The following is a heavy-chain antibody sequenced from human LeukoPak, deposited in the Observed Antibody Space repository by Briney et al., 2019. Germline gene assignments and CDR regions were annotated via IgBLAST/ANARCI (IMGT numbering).Heavy chain of an antibody. V-gene: IGHV5-51*01. J-gene: IGHJ6*03. CDR3: ARIGFGVDPGYYYYMDV. CDR2: IYPGDSDT. D-gene: IGHD3-10*01. Sequence: MSGESLKISCQGSGYSFTSYWIGWVRQLPGKGLEWMGIIYPGDSDTRYSPSFQGQVTISADKSISTAYLQWSSLKASDTAVYYCARIGFGVDPGYYYYMDVWGKGTTVTISS. CDR1: GYSFTSYW.